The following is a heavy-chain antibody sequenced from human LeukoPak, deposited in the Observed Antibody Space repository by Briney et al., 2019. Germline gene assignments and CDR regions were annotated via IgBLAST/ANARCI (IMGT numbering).Heavy chain of an antibody. J-gene: IGHJ4*02. CDR1: GYTFTGYY. CDR2: INPNSGGT. V-gene: IGHV1-2*06. D-gene: IGHD2-15*01. CDR3: ARDCTGGGCYSIY. Sequence: GASVKVSCKASGYTFTGYYIHWVRQAPGQGLEWMGRINPNSGGTNYAQKFQGRVTMTTDTSTSTAYMELRSLRSDDTAVYYCARDCTGGGCYSIYWGQGTLATVSS.